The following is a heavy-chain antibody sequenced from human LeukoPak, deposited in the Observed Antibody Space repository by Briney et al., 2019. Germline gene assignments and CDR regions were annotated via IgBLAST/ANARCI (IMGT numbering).Heavy chain of an antibody. J-gene: IGHJ5*02. D-gene: IGHD3-22*01. CDR3: ARDSRDSSVWVGWFDP. V-gene: IGHV3-48*01. CDR2: ISSSSSTI. CDR1: GFTFSSYE. Sequence: GGSLRLSCAASGFTFSSYEMNWVRQAPGKGLEWVSYISSSSSTIYYADSVKGRFTISRDNAKNSLYLQMNSLRAEDTAVYYCARDSRDSSVWVGWFDPWGQGTLVTVSS.